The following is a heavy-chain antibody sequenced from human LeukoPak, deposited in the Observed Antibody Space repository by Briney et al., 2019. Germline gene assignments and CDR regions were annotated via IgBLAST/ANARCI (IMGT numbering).Heavy chain of an antibody. J-gene: IGHJ6*03. CDR2: ISAYNGNT. Sequence: ASVKVSCKASGYTFTSYGISWVRQAPGQGLEWMGWISAYNGNTNYAQRLQGRVTMTTDTSTSTAYMELRSLRSDDTAVYYCARDPMVRGGMPYYYYYYMDVWGKGTTVTISS. CDR1: GYTFTSYG. D-gene: IGHD3-10*01. V-gene: IGHV1-18*01. CDR3: ARDPMVRGGMPYYYYYYMDV.